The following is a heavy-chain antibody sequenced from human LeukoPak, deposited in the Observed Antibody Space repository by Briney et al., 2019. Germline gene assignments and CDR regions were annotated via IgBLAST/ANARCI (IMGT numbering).Heavy chain of an antibody. CDR1: GGSFSGYY. V-gene: IGHV4-34*01. CDR3: ARGRSLAI. Sequence: SETLSLTCAVYGGSFSGYYWSWIRQPPGKGLEWIGEINHSGSTNYNPSLRSRVTISIDTSKNQFSLKLSSVTAADTAVYYCARGRSLAIWGQGTMVTVSS. CDR2: INHSGST. J-gene: IGHJ3*02.